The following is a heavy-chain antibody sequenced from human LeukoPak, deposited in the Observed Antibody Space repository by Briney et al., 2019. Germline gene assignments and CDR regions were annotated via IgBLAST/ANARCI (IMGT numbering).Heavy chain of an antibody. CDR1: GDSMTSYY. J-gene: IGHJ4*02. CDR2: VFSSGSA. D-gene: IGHD5-24*01. CDR3: AGGPTIVKYYFGF. V-gene: IGHV4-59*01. Sequence: SETLSLTCTVSGDSMTSYYWRWIRQPPGKGLECIGYVFSSGSANYNPSLKSRATISVDTSKNQFSLKLNSVTAADTAVYYCAGGPTIVKYYFGFWGQGTLVTVSS.